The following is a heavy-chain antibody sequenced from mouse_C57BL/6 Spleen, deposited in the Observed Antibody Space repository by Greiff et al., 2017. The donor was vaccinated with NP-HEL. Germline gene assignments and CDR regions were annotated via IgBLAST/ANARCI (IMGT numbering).Heavy chain of an antibody. J-gene: IGHJ1*03. Sequence: VQLQESYAELVKPGASVKISCKVSGYTFTDHTIHWMKQRPEQGLEWIGYIYPRDGSTKYNEKFKGKATLTADKSSSTAYMQLNSLTSEDSAVYVCARNYGSRLYWYFDVWGTGTTVTVSS. D-gene: IGHD1-1*01. V-gene: IGHV1-78*01. CDR3: ARNYGSRLYWYFDV. CDR2: IYPRDGST. CDR1: GYTFTDHT.